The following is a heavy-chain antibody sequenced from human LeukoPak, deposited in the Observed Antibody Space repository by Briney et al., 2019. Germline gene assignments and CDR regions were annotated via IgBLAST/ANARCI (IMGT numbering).Heavy chain of an antibody. CDR2: INVDSGGT. CDR3: ARDEGYYNYMDV. V-gene: IGHV1-2*02. CDR1: RYSFTGYY. Sequence: ASVKLSCKASRYSFTGYYMHWVRLAPGQGLEWMGWINVDSGGTKYAEKFQGRVTMTRDTSISTAYMELSRLRSDDTAVYYCARDEGYYNYMDVWGKGTTVSVSS. J-gene: IGHJ6*03.